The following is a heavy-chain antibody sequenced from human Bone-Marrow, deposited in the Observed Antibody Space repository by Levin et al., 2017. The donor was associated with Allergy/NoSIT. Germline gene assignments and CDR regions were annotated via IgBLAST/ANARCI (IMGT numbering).Heavy chain of an antibody. CDR2: INPNSGGT. J-gene: IGHJ4*02. D-gene: IGHD3-3*01. Sequence: ASVKVSCKASGYTFTGYYMHWVRQAPGQGLEWMGRINPNSGGTNYAQKFQGRVTMTRDTSISTAYMELSRLRSDDTAVYYCARASFWSGYRPDYWGQGTLVTVSS. CDR3: ARASFWSGYRPDY. V-gene: IGHV1-2*06. CDR1: GYTFTGYY.